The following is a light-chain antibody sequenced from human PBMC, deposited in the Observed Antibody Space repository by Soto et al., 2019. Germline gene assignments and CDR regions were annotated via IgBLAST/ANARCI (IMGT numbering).Light chain of an antibody. Sequence: EILSTQSAGTLSLSPGALATLSCKASQSVSSRYLAWYQQKPGQAPRLLIYGASSRATGIPARFSGSGSGTDFTLTISSLEPEDFAVYYCQQRSNWPLITFGQGTRLEI. V-gene: IGKV3D-20*02. CDR3: QQRSNWPLIT. J-gene: IGKJ5*01. CDR1: QSVSSRY. CDR2: GAS.